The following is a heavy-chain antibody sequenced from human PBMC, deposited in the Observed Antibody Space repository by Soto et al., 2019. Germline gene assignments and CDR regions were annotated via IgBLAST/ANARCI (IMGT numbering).Heavy chain of an antibody. D-gene: IGHD3-10*01. V-gene: IGHV3-15*01. CDR1: GFTFSNAW. CDR2: IKSKTDGGTT. J-gene: IGHJ6*03. Sequence: GGSLRLSCAASGFTFSNAWMSWVRQAPGKGLEWVGRIKSKTDGGTTDYAAPVKGRFTISRDDSKNTLYLQMNSLKTEDTAVYYCTTGSYWFGELLRAYYYYYMDVWGKGTTVTVSS. CDR3: TTGSYWFGELLRAYYYYYMDV.